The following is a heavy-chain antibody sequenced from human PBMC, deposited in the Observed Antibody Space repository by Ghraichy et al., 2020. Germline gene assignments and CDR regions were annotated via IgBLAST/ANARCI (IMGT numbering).Heavy chain of an antibody. J-gene: IGHJ5*02. V-gene: IGHV4-39*01. CDR2: MIYVGST. CDR1: GDSIATTTYY. D-gene: IGHD4-11*01. Sequence: GSLSLTCTVSGDSIATTTYYWGWIRQSPGKGLEWIGSMIYVGSTYHSPSLGSRVVMSIDTPNNQFSLKLLSVTASDTAVYFCARHQRRNSYYISFFDPWGQGILVTVS. CDR3: ARHQRRNSYYISFFDP.